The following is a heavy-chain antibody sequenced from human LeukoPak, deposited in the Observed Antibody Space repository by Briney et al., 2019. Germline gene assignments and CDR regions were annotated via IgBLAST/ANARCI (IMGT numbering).Heavy chain of an antibody. Sequence: ASVKLSCKASGYTFTSYNMHWVRQAPGPGLEWMGIINPSCGGTNYAQKFQGRVTMTRDTSTSSVYMELTSLRSEDTAVYDCATDPVRGYRYGTGHWYYIDYWGQGTLVTVSS. D-gene: IGHD5-18*01. J-gene: IGHJ4*02. CDR3: ATDPVRGYRYGTGHWYYIDY. CDR1: GYTFTSYN. CDR2: INPSCGGT. V-gene: IGHV1-46*01.